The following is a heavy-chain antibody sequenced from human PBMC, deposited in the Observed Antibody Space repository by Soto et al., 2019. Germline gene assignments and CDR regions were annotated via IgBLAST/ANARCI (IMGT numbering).Heavy chain of an antibody. CDR1: GGSISSSSYY. V-gene: IGHV4-39*01. Sequence: QLQLQESGPGLVKPSETLSLTCTVSGGSISSSSYYWGWIRQPPGKGLEWIGSIYYSGSTYYNPSLKSRVTISVDTSKNQFSLKLSSVTAADTAVYYCARHDIVGATATDAFDIWGQGTMVTVSS. CDR3: ARHDIVGATATDAFDI. J-gene: IGHJ3*02. D-gene: IGHD1-26*01. CDR2: IYYSGST.